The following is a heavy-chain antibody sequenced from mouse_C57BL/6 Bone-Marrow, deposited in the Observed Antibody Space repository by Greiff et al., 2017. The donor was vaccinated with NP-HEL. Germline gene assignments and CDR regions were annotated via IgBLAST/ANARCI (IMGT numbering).Heavy chain of an antibody. V-gene: IGHV5-6*01. CDR3: ANLLYAMDY. CDR1: GFTFSSYG. CDR2: ISSGGSYT. J-gene: IGHJ4*01. D-gene: IGHD2-10*01. Sequence: EVKLVESGGDLVKPGGSLKLSCAASGFTFSSYGMSWVRPTPDKRLEWVATISSGGSYTYYPDSVKGRFTISRDNAKNTLYLQMSSLKSEDTAMYYCANLLYAMDYWGQGTSVTVSS.